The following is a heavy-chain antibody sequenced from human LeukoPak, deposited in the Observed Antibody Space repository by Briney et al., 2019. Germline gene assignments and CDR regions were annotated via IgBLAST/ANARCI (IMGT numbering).Heavy chain of an antibody. CDR3: ARYSGSFPGWLDP. Sequence: GGSLRLSCAASGFTFDDYAMHWVRQAPGKGLEWVSGISWNSGSIGYADSVKGRFTISRDNAMNSVFLQIDSLRAEDTGVYYCARYSGSFPGWLDPWGQGTLVTVSS. V-gene: IGHV3-9*01. CDR2: ISWNSGSI. D-gene: IGHD1-26*01. J-gene: IGHJ5*02. CDR1: GFTFDDYA.